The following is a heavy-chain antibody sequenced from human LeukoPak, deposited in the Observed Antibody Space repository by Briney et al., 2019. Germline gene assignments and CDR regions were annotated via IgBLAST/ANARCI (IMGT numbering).Heavy chain of an antibody. Sequence: SETLSLTCTVSGGSISSSGYYWGWIRQPPGKGLEWIGSIFYSGSTYYNPSLKSRVTISVDTSKNRFSLKLSSVTAADTAVYYCARSSGGDTTFDYWGQGTLVTVSS. V-gene: IGHV4-39*07. CDR3: ARSSGGDTTFDY. CDR1: GGSISSSGYY. CDR2: IFYSGST. J-gene: IGHJ4*02. D-gene: IGHD4-17*01.